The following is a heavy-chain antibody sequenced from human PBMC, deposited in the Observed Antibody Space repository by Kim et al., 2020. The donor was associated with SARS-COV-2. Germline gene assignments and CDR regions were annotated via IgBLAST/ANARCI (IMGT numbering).Heavy chain of an antibody. V-gene: IGHV4-30-2*04. CDR3: ARLAATPVSGYYGMDV. Sequence: LKSRVTISVDTSKNQFSLKLSSVTAADTAVYYCARLAATPVSGYYGMDVWGQGTTVTVSS. D-gene: IGHD2-15*01. J-gene: IGHJ6*02.